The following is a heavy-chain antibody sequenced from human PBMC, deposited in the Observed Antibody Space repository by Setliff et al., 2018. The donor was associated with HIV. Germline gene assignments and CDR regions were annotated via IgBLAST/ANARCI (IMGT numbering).Heavy chain of an antibody. J-gene: IGHJ5*02. V-gene: IGHV3-7*03. CDR1: GFSFSSYG. CDR3: ANLWEVGA. D-gene: IGHD1-26*01. CDR2: IKKDGSEI. Sequence: PGGSLRLSCAASGFSFSSYGMDWVRQAPGKGLEWVATIKKDGSEIYYVDSVKGRFTISRDNARTSLYLEMSSLRVEDTAVYLCANLWEVGAWGQGTLVTVSS.